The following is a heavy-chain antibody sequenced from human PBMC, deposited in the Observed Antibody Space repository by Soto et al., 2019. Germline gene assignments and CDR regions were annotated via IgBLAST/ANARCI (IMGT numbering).Heavy chain of an antibody. J-gene: IGHJ6*02. Sequence: QVQLVQSGAEVKKPGSSVKVSCKASGGTFSSHTINWLRQAPGQGLEWMGGTIPNFGTANYAQKFQGRVTITADESTSTAYMELSSLRSEDTAVYYCARCDSSSWYEVPNTPRYGMDVWGQGTTVTVSS. CDR3: ARCDSSSWYEVPNTPRYGMDV. D-gene: IGHD6-13*01. CDR2: TIPNFGTA. CDR1: GGTFSSHT. V-gene: IGHV1-69*01.